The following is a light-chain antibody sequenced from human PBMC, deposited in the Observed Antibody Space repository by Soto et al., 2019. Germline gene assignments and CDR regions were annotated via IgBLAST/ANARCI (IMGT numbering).Light chain of an antibody. V-gene: IGKV3-15*01. Sequence: EIVMTQSPATLSVSPGEGATLSCRAGQSVGVNLAWYQQMPGQAPRLLIYGASTRATGVPARFSGSGSGTEFTLTISILQSEDFAVYSCQQYEEWPPPLTFGGGTKVEI. J-gene: IGKJ4*01. CDR3: QQYEEWPPPLT. CDR2: GAS. CDR1: QSVGVN.